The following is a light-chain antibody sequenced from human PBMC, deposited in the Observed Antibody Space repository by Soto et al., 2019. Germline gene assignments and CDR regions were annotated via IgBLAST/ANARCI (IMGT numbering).Light chain of an antibody. V-gene: IGKV3-20*01. CDR2: GAS. Sequence: ETVMTQSPATLSVSPGERATLSCRASQSISSNLAWYQQKPGQAPRLLIYGASSRATGIPDRFSGSGSGTDFTLTISRPEPEDFAVYYCQQYGSSPFTFGPGTKVDIK. J-gene: IGKJ3*01. CDR3: QQYGSSPFT. CDR1: QSISSN.